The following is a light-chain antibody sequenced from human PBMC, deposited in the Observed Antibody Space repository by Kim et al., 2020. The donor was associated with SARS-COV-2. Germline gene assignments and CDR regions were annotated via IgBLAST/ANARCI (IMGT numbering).Light chain of an antibody. CDR2: TTN. CDR1: SGRVSSGHY. CDR3: VLYMGGGISV. Sequence: GAVTLTGGLDSGRVSSGHYPSWYQQTPGQAPRTLIYTTNTRASGVADRFSGSILGDKAALTISGAQAGDESDYYCVLYMGGGISVFGGGTKVTVL. V-gene: IGLV8-61*01. J-gene: IGLJ3*02.